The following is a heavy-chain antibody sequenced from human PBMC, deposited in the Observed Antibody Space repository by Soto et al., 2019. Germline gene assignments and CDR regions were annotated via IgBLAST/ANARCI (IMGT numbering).Heavy chain of an antibody. CDR2: IYYSGST. D-gene: IGHD6-13*01. V-gene: IGHV4-39*02. J-gene: IGHJ6*02. CDR1: GGSISSSSYY. CDR3: AREFEQQLVPLYYGMDV. Sequence: PSETLSLTCTVSGGSISSSSYYWGWIRQPPGKGQEWIGSIYYSGSTYYNPSLKSRVTISVDTSKNQFSLKLSSVTAADTAVYYCAREFEQQLVPLYYGMDVWGQGTTVTVSS.